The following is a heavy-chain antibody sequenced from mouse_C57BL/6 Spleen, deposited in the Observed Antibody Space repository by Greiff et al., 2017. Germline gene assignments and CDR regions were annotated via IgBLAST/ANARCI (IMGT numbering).Heavy chain of an antibody. CDR2: IYPGSGNT. J-gene: IGHJ1*03. CDR3: ARGLRWGYFDV. V-gene: IGHV1-66*01. CDR1: GYSFTSYY. D-gene: IGHD2-4*01. Sequence: VMLVESGPELVKPGASVKISCKASGYSFTSYYIHWVKQRPGQGLEWIGWIYPGSGNTKYNEKFKGKATLTADTSSSTAYMQLSSLTSEDSAVYYCARGLRWGYFDVWGTGTTVTVSS.